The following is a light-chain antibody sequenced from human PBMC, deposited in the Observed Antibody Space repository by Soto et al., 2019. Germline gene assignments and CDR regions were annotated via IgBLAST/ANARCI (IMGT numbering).Light chain of an antibody. Sequence: GARVTMTYRASQSIANYLNWYQQKPGKAPKLLIYAASTLESGVPSRFSGSGSGTDFTLTISSLQPEDFATYYCQQSYNNPKTFGQGTKVDIK. V-gene: IGKV1-39*01. CDR3: QQSYNNPKT. CDR1: QSIANY. CDR2: AAS. J-gene: IGKJ1*01.